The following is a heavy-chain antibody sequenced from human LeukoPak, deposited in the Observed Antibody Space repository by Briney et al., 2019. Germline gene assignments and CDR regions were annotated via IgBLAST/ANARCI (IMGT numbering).Heavy chain of an antibody. CDR2: ISWGSKVI. V-gene: IGHV3-48*02. CDR1: GFTFSSYS. J-gene: IGHJ4*02. Sequence: PGGSLRLSCTASGFTFSSYSMNWVRQAPGKGLEWLSYISWGSKVIYYADSVKGRFTTCRDDAKNSLFLQMNSLTDEDTAVYYCARDPGYSYALDYWGRGTLVTVPS. D-gene: IGHD5-18*01. CDR3: ARDPGYSYALDY.